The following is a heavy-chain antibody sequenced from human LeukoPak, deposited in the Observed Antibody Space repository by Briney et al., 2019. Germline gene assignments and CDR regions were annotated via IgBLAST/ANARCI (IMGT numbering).Heavy chain of an antibody. CDR3: ARGTGEFDY. D-gene: IGHD3-10*01. CDR1: GGSIGSYY. J-gene: IGHJ4*02. V-gene: IGHV4-59*01. Sequence: SETLSLTCTVSGGSIGSYYWSWIRQPPGKGLEWIGYIYYSGSTNYNPSLKSRVTISVDTSKNKFSLKLSSVTAADTAVYYCARGTGEFDYWGQGTLVTVSS. CDR2: IYYSGST.